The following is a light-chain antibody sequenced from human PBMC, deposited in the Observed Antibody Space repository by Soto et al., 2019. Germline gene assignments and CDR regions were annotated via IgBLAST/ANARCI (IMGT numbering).Light chain of an antibody. Sequence: DIVMTQSPDSLAVSLGERATFTCKSSQSVLYSSDNKNYLAWYQQKPGQPPKLLIYWASTRESGVPDRFSGSGSATDFTLTISSLQAEDVAVYYCQQYYITPPTFGQGTRLEIK. CDR3: QQYYITPPT. J-gene: IGKJ5*01. CDR2: WAS. CDR1: QSVLYSSDNKNY. V-gene: IGKV4-1*01.